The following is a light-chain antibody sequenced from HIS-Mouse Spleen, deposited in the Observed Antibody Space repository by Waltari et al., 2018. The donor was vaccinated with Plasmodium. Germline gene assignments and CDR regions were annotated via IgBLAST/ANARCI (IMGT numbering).Light chain of an antibody. V-gene: IGLV2-11*01. CDR2: DVS. CDR3: CSYAGSYTLV. CDR1: SSDVGGYKY. Sequence: QSALTQPRSVSGSPGPSVTISCTRTSSDVGGYKYVSWYQQHPGKAPNLMVYDVSTRPSGVPDRFSGSKSGNTASLTISGLQAEDEADYYCCSYAGSYTLVFGGGTKLTVL. J-gene: IGLJ2*01.